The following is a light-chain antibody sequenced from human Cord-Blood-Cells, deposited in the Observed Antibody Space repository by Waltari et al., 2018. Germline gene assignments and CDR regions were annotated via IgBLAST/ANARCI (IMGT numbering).Light chain of an antibody. V-gene: IGLV2-23*01. J-gene: IGLJ3*02. CDR3: CSYAGSSTWV. Sequence: QSALTQPASVSGSPGQSITIPCTGTSSDVVSYNLVSWYQQHPGKAPKLRIYEGSKRPSGVSNRFSGSKSGNTASLTISGLQAEDEADYYCCSYAGSSTWVFGGGTKLTVL. CDR2: EGS. CDR1: SSDVVSYNL.